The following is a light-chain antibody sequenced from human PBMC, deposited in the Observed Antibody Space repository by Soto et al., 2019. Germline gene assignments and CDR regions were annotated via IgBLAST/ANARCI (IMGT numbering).Light chain of an antibody. V-gene: IGKV1-5*01. CDR3: QQYNTYSRT. CDR1: QSVSDW. CDR2: DTS. Sequence: IQMTQSPSTLSASVGDRVTITCRASQSVSDWLAWYQQKPGNPPKLLIYDTSRLESAVPSMFSASGSGTEFTLTISGLQPDDFATYYCQQYNTYSRTFGQGTKVDI. J-gene: IGKJ1*01.